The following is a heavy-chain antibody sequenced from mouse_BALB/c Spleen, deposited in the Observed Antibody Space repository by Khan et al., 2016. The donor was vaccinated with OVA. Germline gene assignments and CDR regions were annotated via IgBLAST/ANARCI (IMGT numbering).Heavy chain of an antibody. CDR2: ISSGGSYT. D-gene: IGHD1-1*01. CDR1: GLTFSRYA. V-gene: IGHV5-9-3*01. CDR3: ARHEDYYGSRPYFDY. J-gene: IGHJ2*01. Sequence: EVELVESGGGLVKPGGSLKLSCVASGLTFSRYAMSWVRQTPEKRLEWVASISSGGSYTYYPDSVKGRFTLSRDNAKNTLYLQMTSLRSEDTAMYYCARHEDYYGSRPYFDYWGQGTTLTVSS.